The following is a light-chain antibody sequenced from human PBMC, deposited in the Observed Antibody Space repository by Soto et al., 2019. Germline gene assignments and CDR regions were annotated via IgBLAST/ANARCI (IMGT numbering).Light chain of an antibody. CDR2: DAS. V-gene: IGKV3-11*01. CDR1: QSVSSY. CDR3: QHYVERSPIT. Sequence: EIVLTQSPATLSLSPGERATLSCRASQSVSSYLAWYQQKPGQAPRLLIYDASNRATGIPARFSGSGSGTDFTLTISSLEPEDFALYYCQHYVERSPITFGQGTRLEIK. J-gene: IGKJ5*01.